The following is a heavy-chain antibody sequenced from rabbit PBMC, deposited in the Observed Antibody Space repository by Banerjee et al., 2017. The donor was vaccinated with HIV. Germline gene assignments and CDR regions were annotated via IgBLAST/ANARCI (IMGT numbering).Heavy chain of an antibody. CDR1: GFTISSSYY. CDR2: VYTGSGVS. J-gene: IGHJ4*01. D-gene: IGHD1-1*01. V-gene: IGHV1S40*01. CDR3: ARDVVRGFNL. Sequence: QSLEESGGGLVQPEGSLALTCKASGFTISSSYYMCWVRQAQGKGLEWIGYVYTGSGVSWYADWVNGQFTISKATSTTVTVKRNSLTAADTATYCGARDVVRGFNLWGPGTLLTVS.